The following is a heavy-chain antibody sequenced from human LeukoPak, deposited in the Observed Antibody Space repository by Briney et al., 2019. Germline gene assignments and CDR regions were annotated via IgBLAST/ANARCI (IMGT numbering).Heavy chain of an antibody. V-gene: IGHV1-24*01. Sequence: PWASVTVSCKVSGYTLTELSMHWVRQAPGKGLEWMGGFDPEDGETIYAQKFQGRVTMTEDTSTDTAYMELSSLRSEDTAVYYCATVPLGYSSGWYSFDYWGQGTLVTVSS. CDR2: FDPEDGET. CDR1: GYTLTELS. CDR3: ATVPLGYSSGWYSFDY. D-gene: IGHD6-19*01. J-gene: IGHJ4*02.